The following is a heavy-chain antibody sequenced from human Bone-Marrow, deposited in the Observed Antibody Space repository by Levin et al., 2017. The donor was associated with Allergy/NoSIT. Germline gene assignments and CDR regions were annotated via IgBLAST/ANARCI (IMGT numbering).Heavy chain of an antibody. J-gene: IGHJ5*02. CDR2: INPDDSDA. D-gene: IGHD3-9*01. Sequence: KVSCKGSGYTFSTHWIGWVRQMPGKGLEWMGIINPDDSDARYSPPFQGQVTISVDKSINTAYLQWNSLKASDTAIYFCARRGNLFDILTGYSTGYFDPWGQGTLVTVSS. V-gene: IGHV5-51*01. CDR1: GYTFSTHW. CDR3: ARRGNLFDILTGYSTGYFDP.